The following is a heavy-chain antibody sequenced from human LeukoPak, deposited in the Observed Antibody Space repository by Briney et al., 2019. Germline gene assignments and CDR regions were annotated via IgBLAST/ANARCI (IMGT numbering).Heavy chain of an antibody. J-gene: IGHJ4*02. CDR2: INHSGST. CDR1: GGSFSGYY. V-gene: IGHV4-34*01. CDR3: ARLVVRGSRYYGSGSYGASYFDY. Sequence: SETLSLTCAVYGGSFSGYYWSWIRQPPGKGLEWIGEINHSGSTNYNPSLKSRVTISVDTSKNQFSLKLSSVTAADTAVYYCARLVVRGSRYYGSGSYGASYFDYWGQGTLVTVSS. D-gene: IGHD3-10*01.